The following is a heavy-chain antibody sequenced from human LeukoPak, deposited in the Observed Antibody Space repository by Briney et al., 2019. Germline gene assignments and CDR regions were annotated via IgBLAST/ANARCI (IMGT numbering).Heavy chain of an antibody. CDR1: GDSISNYY. J-gene: IGHJ4*01. Sequence: SETLSLTCTVSGDSISNYYWSWIRQPPGKGLEWIGYTYYSGSTNYNPSLKSRVTISVDTSKNQFSLKLSSVTAADTAVYYCAREVVAAPGTVDYWGQGTLVTVSS. D-gene: IGHD6-13*01. CDR3: AREVVAAPGTVDY. CDR2: TYYSGST. V-gene: IGHV4-59*01.